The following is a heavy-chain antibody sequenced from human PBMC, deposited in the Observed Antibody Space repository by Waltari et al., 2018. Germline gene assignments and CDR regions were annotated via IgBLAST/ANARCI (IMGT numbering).Heavy chain of an antibody. CDR1: GGSISSSNW. V-gene: IGHV4-4*02. J-gene: IGHJ5*02. CDR3: ARGGVAGGSPYNWFDP. D-gene: IGHD6-19*01. CDR2: IYHSGTN. Sequence: QVQLQESGPGLVKPSGTLSLTCAVSGGSISSSNWWSWVRQPPGKGLEWIGEIYHSGTNNYTPALMVRFTISVDKSKNQFSLKLSSVTAADTAVYYCARGGVAGGSPYNWFDPWGQGTLVTVSS.